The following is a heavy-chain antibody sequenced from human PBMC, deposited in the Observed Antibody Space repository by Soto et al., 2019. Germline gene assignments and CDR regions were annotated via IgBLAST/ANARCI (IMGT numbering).Heavy chain of an antibody. CDR1: GFRLSTYW. J-gene: IGHJ4*02. Sequence: GGSLRLSCAGSGFRLSTYWMGWVRQAPGKRLEWVANIRQDGTERSYADSVKGRFAISRDNAKNSLYLQMDSLGVEDTAVYYCVRENYFDYWGQGTLVTAPQ. CDR2: IRQDGTER. CDR3: VRENYFDY. V-gene: IGHV3-7*01.